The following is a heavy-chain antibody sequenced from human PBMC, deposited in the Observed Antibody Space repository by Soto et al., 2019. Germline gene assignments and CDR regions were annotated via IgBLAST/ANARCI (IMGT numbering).Heavy chain of an antibody. CDR3: ARDPDYIVVVPAATVGDAFDI. D-gene: IGHD2-2*01. Sequence: GASVKVSCKASGYTFTSYGISWVRQAPGQGLEWMGWISAYNGNTNYAQKLRGRVTMTTDTSTSTAYMELRSLRSDDTAVYYCARDPDYIVVVPAATVGDAFDIWGQGTMVTVSS. CDR2: ISAYNGNT. V-gene: IGHV1-18*01. CDR1: GYTFTSYG. J-gene: IGHJ3*02.